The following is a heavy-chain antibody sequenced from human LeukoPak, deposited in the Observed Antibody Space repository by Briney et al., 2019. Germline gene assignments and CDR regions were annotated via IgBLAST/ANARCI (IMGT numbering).Heavy chain of an antibody. Sequence: SETLSLTCTVSGGSISSSSYYWGWIRQPPGKGLEWIGSIYYSGSTYYNPSLKSRVTISVDTSKNQFSLKLSSVTAADTAVYYCTRRSGWYSFDYWGQGTLVTVSS. J-gene: IGHJ4*02. CDR2: IYYSGST. CDR1: GGSISSSSYY. D-gene: IGHD6-19*01. CDR3: TRRSGWYSFDY. V-gene: IGHV4-39*01.